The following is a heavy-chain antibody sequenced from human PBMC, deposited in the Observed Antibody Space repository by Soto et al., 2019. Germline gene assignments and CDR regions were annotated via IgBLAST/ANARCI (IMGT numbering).Heavy chain of an antibody. V-gene: IGHV1-69*01. Sequence: QVQLVQSGAEVKKPGSSVKVSCKASGGTFSSYAISWVRQAPGQGLEWMGGIIPIFGTANYAQKFQGRVTITADESTSTTYMELSSLRSEDTAVYYCARDTAPNYYDSSGSYLNWFDPWGQGTLVTVSS. J-gene: IGHJ5*02. CDR3: ARDTAPNYYDSSGSYLNWFDP. CDR1: GGTFSSYA. D-gene: IGHD3-22*01. CDR2: IIPIFGTA.